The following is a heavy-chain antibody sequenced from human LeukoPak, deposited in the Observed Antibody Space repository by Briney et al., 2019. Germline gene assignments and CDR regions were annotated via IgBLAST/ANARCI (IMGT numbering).Heavy chain of an antibody. CDR2: IRYDGSNK. Sequence: GGSLRLSCAASGFTFSSYGMHWVRQAPGKGLEWVAFIRYDGSNKYYADFVKGRFTISRDNSKNTLYLQMNSLRAEDTAVYYCATTSITIFGVVIGFDYWGQGTLVTVSS. CDR3: ATTSITIFGVVIGFDY. D-gene: IGHD3-3*01. J-gene: IGHJ4*02. CDR1: GFTFSSYG. V-gene: IGHV3-30*02.